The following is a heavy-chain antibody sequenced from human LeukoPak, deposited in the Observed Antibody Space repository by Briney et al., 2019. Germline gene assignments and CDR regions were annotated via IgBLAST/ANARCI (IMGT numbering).Heavy chain of an antibody. CDR3: AKARIASAGAGAFDV. V-gene: IGHV3-23*01. D-gene: IGHD6-13*01. CDR1: GFTVSSYG. CDR2: FSATDGSA. Sequence: GGSLRLSCAASGFTVSSYGMTWVRQAPGKGLEWVSAFSATDGSAQYAESVKGRFTISRDNSKNSLYLQMNSLRDEDTAVYYCAKARIASAGAGAFDVWGQGTMVTVSS. J-gene: IGHJ3*01.